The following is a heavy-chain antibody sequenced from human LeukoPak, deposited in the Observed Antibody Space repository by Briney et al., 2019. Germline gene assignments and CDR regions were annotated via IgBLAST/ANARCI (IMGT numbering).Heavy chain of an antibody. CDR1: GFTFSSYW. Sequence: PGGSLRLSCAASGFTFSSYWMSWVRQAPGKGLEWVANIKQDGSEKYYVDSVKGRFTISRDNAKNSLYLQMNSLRAEDTAVYYCAREKVDSSGYLYYYYGMDVWGQGTTVTVSS. CDR2: IKQDGSEK. D-gene: IGHD3-22*01. V-gene: IGHV3-7*01. CDR3: AREKVDSSGYLYYYYGMDV. J-gene: IGHJ6*02.